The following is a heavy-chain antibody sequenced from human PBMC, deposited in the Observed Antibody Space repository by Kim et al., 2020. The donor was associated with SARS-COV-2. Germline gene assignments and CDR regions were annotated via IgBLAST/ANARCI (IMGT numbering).Heavy chain of an antibody. D-gene: IGHD3-10*01. CDR3: ARHQQKYYYGSGSYLPEYMDV. V-gene: IGHV4-59*08. J-gene: IGHJ6*03. Sequence: AETLSLTCTVSGGSISSYYWSWIRQPPGKGLELIGYIYDSGSTNYNPSLKSRVTISVDTSKNQFSLKLSSVTAADTAVYYCARHQQKYYYGSGSYLPEYMDVWGKGTTVTVSS. CDR2: IYDSGST. CDR1: GGSISSYY.